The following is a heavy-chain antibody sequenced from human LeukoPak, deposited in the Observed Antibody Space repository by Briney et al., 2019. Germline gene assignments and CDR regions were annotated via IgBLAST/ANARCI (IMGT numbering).Heavy chain of an antibody. CDR3: ARGLVLLWFGEPRTDMDV. D-gene: IGHD3-10*01. CDR2: INHSGST. V-gene: IGHV4-34*01. Sequence: KPSETLSLTCAVYGGSFSGYYWSWIRQPPGKGLEWIGEINHSGSTNYNPSLKSRVTIPVDTSKNQFSLKLSSVTAADTAVYYCARGLVLLWFGEPRTDMDVWGKGTTVTVSS. J-gene: IGHJ6*03. CDR1: GGSFSGYY.